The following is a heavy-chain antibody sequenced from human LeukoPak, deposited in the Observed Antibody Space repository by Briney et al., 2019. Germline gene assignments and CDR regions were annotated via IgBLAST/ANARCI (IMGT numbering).Heavy chain of an antibody. CDR3: ARVYLYYYYMDV. CDR1: GGSISSGSYY. CDR2: IYTSGST. J-gene: IGHJ6*03. Sequence: PSETLSLTCTVSGGSISSGSYYWSWIRQPAGKGLEWIGRIYTSGSTNYNPSLKSRVTISVDTSKNQFSLKLSSVTAADTAVYNCARVYLYYYYMDVWGKGTTVTVSS. V-gene: IGHV4-61*02.